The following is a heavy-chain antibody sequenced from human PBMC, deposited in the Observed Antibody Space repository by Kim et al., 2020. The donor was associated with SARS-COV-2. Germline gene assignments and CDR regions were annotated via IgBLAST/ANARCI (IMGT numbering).Heavy chain of an antibody. CDR3: ARGEVVAAPYYYYYGMDV. CDR1: GYSFTGHY. J-gene: IGHJ6*02. D-gene: IGHD2-15*01. V-gene: IGHV1-2*05. Sequence: ASVKVSCKASGYSFTGHYVHWVRQAPGQGLEWMGRINPNSGGTNYAQNFQGRVTMTRDTSISTAYMELSRLRSDDTVVYYCARGEVVAAPYYYYYGMDVWGQGTTVTVSS. CDR2: INPNSGGT.